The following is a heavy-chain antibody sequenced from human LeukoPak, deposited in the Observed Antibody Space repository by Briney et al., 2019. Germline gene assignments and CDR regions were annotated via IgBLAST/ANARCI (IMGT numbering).Heavy chain of an antibody. Sequence: GASVKVSCKASGGTFSSYAISWVRQAPGQGLEWMGGIIPIFGTANYAQKFQGRVTITTDESTSTAYMELSSLRSEDTAVYYCARAVEDDFWSGYFKWFDPWGQGTLVTVSS. V-gene: IGHV1-69*05. CDR1: GGTFSSYA. D-gene: IGHD3-3*01. J-gene: IGHJ5*02. CDR3: ARAVEDDFWSGYFKWFDP. CDR2: IIPIFGTA.